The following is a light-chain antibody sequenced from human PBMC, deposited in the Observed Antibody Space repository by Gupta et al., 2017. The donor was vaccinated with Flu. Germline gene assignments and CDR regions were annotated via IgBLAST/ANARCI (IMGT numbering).Light chain of an antibody. CDR1: QESRDNSNNKDF. Sequence: SLGERATINCKSSQESRDNSNNKDFLAWYQQKPGHPPKLLIYWASTRASGVPDRISGSGSGTDFTLTISSLQAEDVAVYYCQQDYDNLQTFGQGTKVQIK. CDR2: WAS. V-gene: IGKV4-1*01. J-gene: IGKJ1*01. CDR3: QQDYDNLQT.